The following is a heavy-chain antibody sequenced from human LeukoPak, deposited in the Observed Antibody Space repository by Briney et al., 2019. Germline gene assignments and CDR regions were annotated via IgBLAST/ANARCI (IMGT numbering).Heavy chain of an antibody. CDR3: ARDCWIQLSLYYYYYMDV. CDR1: GGSISSGSYY. D-gene: IGHD5-18*01. CDR2: IYTSGST. V-gene: IGHV4-61*02. J-gene: IGHJ6*03. Sequence: PSETLSLTCTVSGGSISSGSYYWSWTRQPAGKGLEWIGRIYTSGSTNYNPSLKSRVTISVDTSKNQFSLKLSSVTAADTAVYYCARDCWIQLSLYYYYYMDVWGKGTTVTVSS.